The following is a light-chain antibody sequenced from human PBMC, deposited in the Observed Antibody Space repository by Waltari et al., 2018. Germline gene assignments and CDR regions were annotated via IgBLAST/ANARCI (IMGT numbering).Light chain of an antibody. J-gene: IGKJ2*01. CDR3: QQSDSTPLT. CDR2: GAS. V-gene: IGKV1-39*01. CDR1: QNINNY. Sequence: DIQMTQSPSSVSASVGDRVTLTCRASQNINNYLNWYQQRPGKAPQLLLYGASTLQSGVPSRFSGSGYGTDFTLTIASRQPDDFATYYCQQSDSTPLTFGQGTKLEIK.